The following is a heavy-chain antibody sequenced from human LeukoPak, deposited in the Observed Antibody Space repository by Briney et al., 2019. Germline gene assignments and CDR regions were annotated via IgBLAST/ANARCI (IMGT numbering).Heavy chain of an antibody. CDR3: ARVRLGYCSGGSCYKPVLSSYFDY. CDR2: INHSGST. D-gene: IGHD2-15*01. Sequence: SETLSLTCAVYGGSFSGYYWSWIRQPPGKGLEWIGEINHSGSTNYNPSLKSRVTISVDTSKNQFSLKLSSVTAADTAVYYCARVRLGYCSGGSCYKPVLSSYFDYWGQGTLVTVSS. J-gene: IGHJ4*02. CDR1: GGSFSGYY. V-gene: IGHV4-34*01.